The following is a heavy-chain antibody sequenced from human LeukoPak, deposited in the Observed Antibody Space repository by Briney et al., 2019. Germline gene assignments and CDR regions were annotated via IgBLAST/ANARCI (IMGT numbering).Heavy chain of an antibody. CDR2: INPNSGGT. D-gene: IGHD6-13*01. J-gene: IGHJ4*02. CDR3: ARVKYSSSWEDDY. Sequence: ASVKVSCNASGYTFTGYYMHWVRQAPGQGLEWMGWINPNSGGTNYAQKFQGRVTMTRDTSISTAYMELSRLRSDDTAVYYCARVKYSSSWEDDYWGQGTLVTVSS. CDR1: GYTFTGYY. V-gene: IGHV1-2*02.